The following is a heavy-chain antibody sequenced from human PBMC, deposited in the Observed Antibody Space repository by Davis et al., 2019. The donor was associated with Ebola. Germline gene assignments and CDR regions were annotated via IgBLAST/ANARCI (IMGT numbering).Heavy chain of an antibody. CDR2: IKQGGTEK. D-gene: IGHD6-19*01. V-gene: IGHV3-7*03. CDR3: ARVTARLGVAGILDL. CDR1: GFTFSSYW. Sequence: GESLKISCAASGFTFSSYWMTCVRQAPGKGLEWVANIKQGGTEKDYVDSVKGPFTISRDNVKKSIYLQLNNLRVEDTAFYYCARVTARLGVAGILDLWGQGTLVTVSS. J-gene: IGHJ4*02.